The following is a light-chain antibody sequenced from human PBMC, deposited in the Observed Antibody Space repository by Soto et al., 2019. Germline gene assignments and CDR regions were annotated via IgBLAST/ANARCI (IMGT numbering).Light chain of an antibody. CDR3: QQYGRSPPFT. CDR1: QSVSGSF. V-gene: IGKV3-20*01. Sequence: IVLTQSPGTLSLSPGERATLSCRASQSVSGSFLAWYQQKPGQAPRLLIYDASTRATGIPDRFSASGSGTDFTLTIIRLEPEDFAVYYCQQYGRSPPFTFGPGTKVDIK. CDR2: DAS. J-gene: IGKJ3*01.